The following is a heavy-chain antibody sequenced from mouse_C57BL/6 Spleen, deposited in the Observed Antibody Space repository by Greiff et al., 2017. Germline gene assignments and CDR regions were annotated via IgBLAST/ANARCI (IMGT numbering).Heavy chain of an antibody. J-gene: IGHJ4*01. CDR3: ARDRGIYYGYDKDHYYAMDY. CDR1: GYAFSSYW. D-gene: IGHD2-2*01. V-gene: IGHV1-80*01. Sequence: QVQLKESGAELVKPGASVKISCKASGYAFSSYWMNWVKQRPGKGLEWIGQIYPGDGDTNYNGKFKGKATLTADKSSSTAYMQLSSLTSEDSAVXFCARDRGIYYGYDKDHYYAMDYWGQGTSVTVSS. CDR2: IYPGDGDT.